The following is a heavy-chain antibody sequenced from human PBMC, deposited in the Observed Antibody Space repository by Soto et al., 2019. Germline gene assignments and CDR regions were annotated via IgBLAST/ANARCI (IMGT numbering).Heavy chain of an antibody. J-gene: IGHJ4*02. CDR2: IYYSGST. V-gene: IGHV4-59*08. CDR3: ARSPSHDYGDWYYYFDS. CDR1: GGSISSYY. Sequence: PSETLSLTCTVSGGSISSYYWSWIRQPPGKGLEWIGYIYYSGSTNYNPSLKSRVTISVDTSKNQFSLKLSSVTAADTAVYYCARSPSHDYGDWYYYFDSWGPGTLVTVSS. D-gene: IGHD4-17*01.